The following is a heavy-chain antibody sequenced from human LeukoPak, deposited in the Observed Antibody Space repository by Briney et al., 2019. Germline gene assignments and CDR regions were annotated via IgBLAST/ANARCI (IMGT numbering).Heavy chain of an antibody. CDR1: GFTFSGYD. D-gene: IGHD1-14*01. CDR3: ARDATGYFYYGMDV. V-gene: IGHV3-11*01. CDR2: ISSSGSPI. Sequence: GGSLRLSCAASGFTFSGYDMSWIRQAPGKGLEWISYISSSGSPIYYADSVKGRFTISRDNVDNSLFLQMNSLRAEDTAVYYCARDATGYFYYGMDVWGQGTTVTVSS. J-gene: IGHJ6*02.